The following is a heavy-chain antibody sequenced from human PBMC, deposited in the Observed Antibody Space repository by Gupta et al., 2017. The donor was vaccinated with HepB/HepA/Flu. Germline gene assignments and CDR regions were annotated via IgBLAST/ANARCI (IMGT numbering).Heavy chain of an antibody. CDR3: ARETSRGNFDY. V-gene: IGHV3-30-3*01. Sequence: QVQLVESGGGVVQPGRSLRLSCAASGFTFSSYTMHWVRQAPGKGLEWVVVISNDGSNKYYADSVKGRFTISRDNSKNTLYLQMNSLRAEDTAIFSCARETSRGNFDYWGQGTLVTVSS. J-gene: IGHJ4*02. D-gene: IGHD1-14*01. CDR1: GFTFSSYT. CDR2: ISNDGSNK.